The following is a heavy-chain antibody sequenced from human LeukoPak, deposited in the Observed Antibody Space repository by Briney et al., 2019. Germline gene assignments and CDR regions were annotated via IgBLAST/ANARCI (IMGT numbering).Heavy chain of an antibody. J-gene: IGHJ6*03. V-gene: IGHV6-1*01. D-gene: IGHD5/OR15-5a*01. CDR1: GDSVSSNSAA. Sequence: SQTLSLTCAISGDSVSSNSAAWNWIRQSPSRGLEWLGRTYYRSKWYYDYATSVKGRITINPDTSKNQFSLQLSSVTSEDTAVYYCVQSYSVRLGPESYYYFYVDVWGKGTTITVSS. CDR3: VQSYSVRLGPESYYYFYVDV. CDR2: TYYRSKWYY.